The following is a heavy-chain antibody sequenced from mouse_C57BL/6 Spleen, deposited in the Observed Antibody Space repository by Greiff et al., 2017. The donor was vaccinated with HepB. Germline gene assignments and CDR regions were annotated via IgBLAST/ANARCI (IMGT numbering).Heavy chain of an antibody. CDR3: ARWDGGGRFDY. CDR2: INPNYGGT. Sequence: VQLQQSGPELVKPGASVKIPCKASGYTFTDYNMDWVKQSHGKSLEWIGDINPNYGGTIYNQKLKGTATFTVDKPSSTAYMELRSLTSEDTAVYCCARWDGGGRFDYWGQGTTLTVSS. D-gene: IGHD4-1*01. J-gene: IGHJ2*01. CDR1: GYTFTDYN. V-gene: IGHV1-18*01.